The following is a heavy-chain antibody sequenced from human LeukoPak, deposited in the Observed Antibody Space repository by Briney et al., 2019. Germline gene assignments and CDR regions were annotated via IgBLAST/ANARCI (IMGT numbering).Heavy chain of an antibody. D-gene: IGHD3-10*01. V-gene: IGHV3-7*03. J-gene: IGHJ4*02. Sequence: GGSLRLSCAASGFTFTNYWMSWVRQAPGKGLELVANIKQDRSEKYYVDSVKGRFTISRDNAKNSLYLQMNSLRAEDMALYYCAKGGPGVSYYFDYWGQGTLVTVSS. CDR2: IKQDRSEK. CDR3: AKGGPGVSYYFDY. CDR1: GFTFTNYW.